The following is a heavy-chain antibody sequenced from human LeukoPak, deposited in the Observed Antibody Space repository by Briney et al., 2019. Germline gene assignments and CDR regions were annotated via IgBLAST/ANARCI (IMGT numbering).Heavy chain of an antibody. CDR2: IRSKANSYAT. CDR3: TSEYCSSTSCYGLGYYYYYMDV. Sequence: PGGSLRLSCAASGFTFSGSAMHWVRQASGKGLEWVGRIRSKANSYATAYAASVKGRFTISRDDSKNTAYLQMNSLKTEDTAVYYCTSEYCSSTSCYGLGYYYYYMDVWGKGTTVTVSS. CDR1: GFTFSGSA. J-gene: IGHJ6*03. V-gene: IGHV3-73*01. D-gene: IGHD2-2*01.